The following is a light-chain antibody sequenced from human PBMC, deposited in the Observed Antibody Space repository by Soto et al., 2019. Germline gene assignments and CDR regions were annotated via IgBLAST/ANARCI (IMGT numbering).Light chain of an antibody. CDR3: QQYGSSPRT. Sequence: EIVMTQSPATLSVSPWERATLSCRASQSVSSNLAWYQQKPGQAPRLLIYGASSRATGIPDRFSGSGSGTEFTLTISRLQSEDFAVYYCQQYGSSPRTFGQGTRVEI. CDR1: QSVSSN. CDR2: GAS. V-gene: IGKV3D-15*01. J-gene: IGKJ5*01.